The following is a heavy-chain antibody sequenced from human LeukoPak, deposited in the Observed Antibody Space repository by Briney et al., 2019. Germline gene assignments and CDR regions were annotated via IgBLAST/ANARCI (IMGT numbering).Heavy chain of an antibody. Sequence: PGGSLRLSCAASGFTFSSYAMHWVRQAPGKGLEWVAVISYDGSNKYYADSVKGRFTISRDNSKNTLYLQMNSLRAEDTAVYYCARGKFAGYYYGSGSPPYYGMDVWGQGTTVTVSS. CDR2: ISYDGSNK. J-gene: IGHJ6*02. CDR1: GFTFSSYA. D-gene: IGHD3-10*01. V-gene: IGHV3-30*04. CDR3: ARGKFAGYYYGSGSPPYYGMDV.